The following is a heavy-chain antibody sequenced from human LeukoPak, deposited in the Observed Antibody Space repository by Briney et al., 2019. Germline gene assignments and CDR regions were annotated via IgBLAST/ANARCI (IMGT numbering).Heavy chain of an antibody. CDR1: GYTFTSYG. CDR3: ARHLQSGVLYDYVWGSYRYGGGNYFDY. Sequence: ASVKVSCKASGYTFTSYGISWVRQAPGQGLEWMGWISAYNANTNYAQKLQGRVTLTTDTSTSTAYMERRSLRSDDTAVYFCARHLQSGVLYDYVWGSYRYGGGNYFDYWGQGTLVTVSS. D-gene: IGHD3-16*02. V-gene: IGHV1-18*01. CDR2: ISAYNANT. J-gene: IGHJ4*02.